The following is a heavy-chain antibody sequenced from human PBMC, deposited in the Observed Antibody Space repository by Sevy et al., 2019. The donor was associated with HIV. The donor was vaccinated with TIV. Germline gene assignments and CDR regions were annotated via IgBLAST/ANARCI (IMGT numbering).Heavy chain of an antibody. V-gene: IGHV3-53*01. CDR1: GFTVSSNY. Sequence: GGSLRLSCAASGFTVSSNYVSWVRQAPGKGLEWVSIMYSGGGTYYADSVKGRFTISRDNSKNTVYLEMNSLRAEDTAVYYCARFYYGDYSNSFDPWGQGTLVTVSS. D-gene: IGHD4-17*01. CDR3: ARFYYGDYSNSFDP. J-gene: IGHJ5*02. CDR2: MYSGGGT.